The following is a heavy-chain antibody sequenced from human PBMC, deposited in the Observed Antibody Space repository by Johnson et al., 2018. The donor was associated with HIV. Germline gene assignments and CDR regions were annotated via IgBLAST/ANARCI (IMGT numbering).Heavy chain of an antibody. CDR1: GFTFSSYA. V-gene: IGHV3-49*04. D-gene: IGHD3-10*01. Sequence: MLLVESGGGVVQPGRSLRLSCAASGFTFSSYAMHWVRQAPGKGLEWVGLVRSKAYGGTEYAASVKGRFTVSRDDSKNTLYLQMNSLKTEDTAVYYCTTDWEYYYGAGKLDAFDIWGQGTMVTVSS. CDR2: VRSKAYGGT. CDR3: TTDWEYYYGAGKLDAFDI. J-gene: IGHJ3*02.